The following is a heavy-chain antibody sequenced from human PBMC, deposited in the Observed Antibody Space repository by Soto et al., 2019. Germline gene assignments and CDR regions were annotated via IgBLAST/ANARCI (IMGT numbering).Heavy chain of an antibody. CDR3: ARGPPDYYRSGTYEDRTLY. J-gene: IGHJ4*02. V-gene: IGHV3-33*01. CDR1: GFTFSSYG. D-gene: IGHD3-10*01. CDR2: IWYDGSNM. Sequence: QVQLVESGGGVVQPGRSLRLSCATSGFTFSSYGMHWVRQAPGKGLEWVAVIWYDGSNMYYADSVKGRFTISRDNTKSTLFLQMNSLRAEETAVYYCARGPPDYYRSGTYEDRTLYWGQGTLVTVSS.